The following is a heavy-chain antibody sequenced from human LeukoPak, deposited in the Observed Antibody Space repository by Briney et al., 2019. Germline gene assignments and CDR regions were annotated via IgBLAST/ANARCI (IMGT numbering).Heavy chain of an antibody. J-gene: IGHJ4*02. CDR1: GFTFSSYA. CDR3: ARDDS. V-gene: IGHV3-30-3*01. D-gene: IGHD3-22*01. Sequence: PGGSLRLSCAASGFTFSSYAMHWVRQAPGKGLEWVAIISYDGSNKYYADSVRGRFTISRDNSKNTLYLQMNSLRAEDTAVYYCARDDSWGQGTLVTVSS. CDR2: ISYDGSNK.